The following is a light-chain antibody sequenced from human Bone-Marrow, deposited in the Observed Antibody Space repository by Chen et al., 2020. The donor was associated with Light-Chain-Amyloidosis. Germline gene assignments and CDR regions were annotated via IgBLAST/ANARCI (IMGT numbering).Light chain of an antibody. J-gene: IGLJ3*02. CDR1: NIGSPS. CDR3: QVWDRSSDRPV. V-gene: IGLV3-21*02. CDR2: DDN. Sequence: SYVLTQPSSVSVAPGQTATIACGGTNIGSPSVHWYQRPPGQAPLLVFYDDNDRPSGIPDRLSGSNSGNTATLTISRVEAGDESDYYCQVWDRSSDRPVFGGGTKLTVL.